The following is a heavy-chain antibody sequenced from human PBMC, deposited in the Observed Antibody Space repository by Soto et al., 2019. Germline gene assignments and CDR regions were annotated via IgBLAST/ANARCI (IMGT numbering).Heavy chain of an antibody. V-gene: IGHV4-34*01. D-gene: IGHD6-13*01. CDR1: GGSFSGYY. CDR2: INHSGST. Sequence: SETLSLTCAVYGGSFSGYYWSWIRQPPGKGLEWIGEINHSGSTNYNPSLKSRVTISVDTSKNQFSLKLSSVTAADTAVYYCARGRFGLEHSSSWYKVNWFDPWGQGTLVTVSS. CDR3: ARGRFGLEHSSSWYKVNWFDP. J-gene: IGHJ5*02.